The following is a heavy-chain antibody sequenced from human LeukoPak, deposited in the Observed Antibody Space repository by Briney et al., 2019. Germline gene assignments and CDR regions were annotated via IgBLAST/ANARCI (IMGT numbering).Heavy chain of an antibody. Sequence: GSLRLSCAASGFTFSSYAMSWIRQPPGKGLEWIGEINHSGSTNYNPSLKSRVTISVDTSKNQFSLKLSSVTAADTAVYYCAGPAWGQGTLVTVSS. CDR2: INHSGST. V-gene: IGHV4-34*08. J-gene: IGHJ5*02. CDR1: GFTFSSYA. D-gene: IGHD1-14*01. CDR3: AGPA.